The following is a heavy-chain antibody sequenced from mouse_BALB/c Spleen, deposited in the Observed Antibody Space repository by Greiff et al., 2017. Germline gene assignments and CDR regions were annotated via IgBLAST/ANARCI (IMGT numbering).Heavy chain of an antibody. CDR1: GFTFSDYY. Sequence: EVKLVESGGGLVKPGGSLKLSCAASGFTFSDYYMYWVRQTPEKRLEWVATISDGGSYTYYPDSVKGRFTISRDNAKNNLYLQMSSLKSEDTAMYYCARDQAGEGYDGSLMDYWGQGTSVTVSS. CDR2: ISDGGSYT. V-gene: IGHV5-4*02. CDR3: ARDQAGEGYDGSLMDY. J-gene: IGHJ4*01. D-gene: IGHD2-2*01.